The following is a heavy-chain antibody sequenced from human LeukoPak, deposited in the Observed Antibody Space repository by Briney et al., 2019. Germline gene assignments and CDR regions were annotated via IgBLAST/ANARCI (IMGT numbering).Heavy chain of an antibody. CDR2: INPNNGNT. CDR1: GYTFTDYY. V-gene: IGHV1-2*02. Sequence: GASVKVSCKASGYTFTDYYIHWVRQAPGQGFELMGWINPNNGNTNYAQKFQGRVAMTSDTSITTAYMDLSSLTSDDRTLYYCARTSIALRRADFDYWGQGTLVTVSS. CDR3: ARTSIALRRADFDY. J-gene: IGHJ4*02. D-gene: IGHD6-6*01.